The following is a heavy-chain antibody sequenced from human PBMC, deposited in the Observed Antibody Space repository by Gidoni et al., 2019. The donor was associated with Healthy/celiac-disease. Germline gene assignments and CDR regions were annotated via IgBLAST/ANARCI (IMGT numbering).Heavy chain of an antibody. CDR2: ISWNSGSI. J-gene: IGHJ4*02. Sequence: EVQLVESGGGLVQPGRSLRLSCAASGFTFADYAMHWVRQAPGKGLEWVSGISWNSGSIGYADAVKGRFTISRDNAKNSLYLQMNSLRAEDTALYYCAKVTRGYSYGPGYFDYWGQGTLVTVSS. V-gene: IGHV3-9*01. D-gene: IGHD5-18*01. CDR1: GFTFADYA. CDR3: AKVTRGYSYGPGYFDY.